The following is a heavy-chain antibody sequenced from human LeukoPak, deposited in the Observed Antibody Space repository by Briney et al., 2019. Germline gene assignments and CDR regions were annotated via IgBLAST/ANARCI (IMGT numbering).Heavy chain of an antibody. D-gene: IGHD6-13*01. Sequence: SETLSLTCTVYGGSISSYYWSWIRQPPGKGLEWIGYIYYSGSTNYNPSLKSRVTISVDTSKNQFSLKLSSVTAADTAVYYCARAPYSSSPPYYFDYWGQGTLVTVSS. CDR1: GGSISSYY. V-gene: IGHV4-59*01. CDR2: IYYSGST. CDR3: ARAPYSSSPPYYFDY. J-gene: IGHJ4*02.